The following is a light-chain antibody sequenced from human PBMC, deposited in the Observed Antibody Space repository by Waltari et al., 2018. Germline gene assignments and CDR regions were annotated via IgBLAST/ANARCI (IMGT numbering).Light chain of an antibody. Sequence: QSALTQPASVSGSPGHSITISCTGTSSDVGAYDYVSWYQQYPGKAPKLMIFEVSNPPPGAAIRFSSSKAGNTASLTSAGLLPEDEADYYCSSFTTSSTQVFGTGTKVTVL. V-gene: IGLV2-14*01. J-gene: IGLJ1*01. CDR2: EVS. CDR1: SSDVGAYDY. CDR3: SSFTTSSTQV.